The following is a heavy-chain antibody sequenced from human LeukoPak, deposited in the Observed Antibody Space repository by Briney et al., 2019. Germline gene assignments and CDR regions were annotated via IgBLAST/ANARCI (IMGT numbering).Heavy chain of an antibody. CDR2: IYYSGST. CDR3: ARERRDGYNRLFDY. J-gene: IGHJ4*02. V-gene: IGHV4-59*06. CDR1: GGSISSYY. D-gene: IGHD5-24*01. Sequence: SETLSLTCTVSGGSISSYYWSWIRQHPGKGLEWIGYIYYSGSTYYNPSLKSRVTISVDTSKNQFSLKLSSVTAADTAVYYCARERRDGYNRLFDYWGQGTLVTVSS.